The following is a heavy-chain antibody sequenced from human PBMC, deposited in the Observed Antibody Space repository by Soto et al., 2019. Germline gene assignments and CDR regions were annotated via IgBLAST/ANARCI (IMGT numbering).Heavy chain of an antibody. Sequence: PGGSLRLSCAASGFTFSTYDMHWVRQATGKGLEWVSAIGTKSDAYYPDSVKGRFTISRDNAKHSLYLQINSLRAGDTAVYYCARSTAGNYPIGNAFDAWGQGTMVT. CDR3: ARSTAGNYPIGNAFDA. J-gene: IGHJ3*01. CDR2: IGTKSDA. D-gene: IGHD4-4*01. CDR1: GFTFSTYD. V-gene: IGHV3-13*01.